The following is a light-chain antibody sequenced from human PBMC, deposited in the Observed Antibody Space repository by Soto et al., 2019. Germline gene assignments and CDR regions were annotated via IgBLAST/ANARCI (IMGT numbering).Light chain of an antibody. Sequence: DIHMTQSPSSVSASVGDTVTITCRASQGIYSRLAWYQQNPGKAPELLIYATSTLQNGVPSRFSGSGFGTDFTLSISSLQPEDSASYFCQQTDDFPLTVGGGTKV. J-gene: IGKJ4*01. CDR1: QGIYSR. CDR2: ATS. CDR3: QQTDDFPLT. V-gene: IGKV1D-12*01.